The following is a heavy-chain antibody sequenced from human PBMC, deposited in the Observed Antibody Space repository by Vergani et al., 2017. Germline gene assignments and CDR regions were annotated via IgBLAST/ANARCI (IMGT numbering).Heavy chain of an antibody. V-gene: IGHV3-23*01. D-gene: IGHD6-19*01. CDR2: ISGSGGST. Sequence: EVQLLESGGGWVQPGGSLRLSCAASGFTFSSYAMSWVRQAPGKGLEWVSAISGSGGSTYYADSVKGRFTISRDNSKNTLYLQMNSLRAEDTAVYYCATVIPFPYSSGWYDYWGQGTLVTVSS. CDR3: ATVIPFPYSSGWYDY. CDR1: GFTFSSYA. J-gene: IGHJ4*02.